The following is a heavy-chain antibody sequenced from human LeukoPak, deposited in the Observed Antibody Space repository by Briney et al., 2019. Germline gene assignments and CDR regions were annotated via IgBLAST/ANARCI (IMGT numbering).Heavy chain of an antibody. CDR2: ISTSSTHI. CDR3: ARVTRYSSGWYYPDAFNI. J-gene: IGHJ3*02. CDR1: GFTFSNYS. V-gene: IGHV3-21*01. Sequence: GGSLRLSCAASGFTFSNYSMNWVRQAPGKGLEWVSSISTSSTHIYYADSVKGRFTISRDNAKTSLYLQMNSLRAEDTAVYYCARVTRYSSGWYYPDAFNIWGQGTMVTVSS. D-gene: IGHD6-19*01.